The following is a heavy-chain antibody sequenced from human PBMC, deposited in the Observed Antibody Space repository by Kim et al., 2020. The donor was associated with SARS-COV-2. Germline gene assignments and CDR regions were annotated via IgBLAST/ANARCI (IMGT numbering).Heavy chain of an antibody. CDR2: ISRNSDTK. CDR1: GFTFSNYG. Sequence: GGSLRLSCSASGFTFSNYGMNWVRQAPGKGLQWLSYISRNSDTKYYADSVKGRFTISRDNAKNSLYLQLNSRRDDDTAVYYCASIASIAVADYWGQGTLVTVSS. D-gene: IGHD6-19*01. CDR3: ASIASIAVADY. V-gene: IGHV3-48*02. J-gene: IGHJ4*02.